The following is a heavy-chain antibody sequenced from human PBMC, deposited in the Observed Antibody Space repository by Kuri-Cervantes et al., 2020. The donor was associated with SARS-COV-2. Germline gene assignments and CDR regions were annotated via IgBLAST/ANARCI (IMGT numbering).Heavy chain of an antibody. CDR2: INSDGSST. J-gene: IGHJ4*02. Sequence: GSLRLSCAASGFTFDDYAMHWVRQAPGKGLVWVSRINSDGSSTSYADSVKGRFTISRDNAKNTLYLQMNSLRAEDTAVYYCSVAVGYWGQGTLVTVSS. D-gene: IGHD6-19*01. V-gene: IGHV3-74*01. CDR1: GFTFDDYA. CDR3: SVAVGY.